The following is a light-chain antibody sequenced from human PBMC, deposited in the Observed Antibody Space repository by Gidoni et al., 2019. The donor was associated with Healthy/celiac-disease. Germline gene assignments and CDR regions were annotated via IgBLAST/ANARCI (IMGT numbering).Light chain of an antibody. CDR1: SGSVATSYY. V-gene: IGLV8-61*01. CDR3: VLYMGSGFWV. J-gene: IGLJ3*02. CDR2: STN. Sequence: QTVVTQEPSFSVSPGGTVTLTCGLSSGSVATSYYPSWYQQTPGQAPRTLIYSTNTRSSGVPDRFSGSILGNKAALTNTGAQADDESDYYCVLYMGSGFWVFGGGTKLTVL.